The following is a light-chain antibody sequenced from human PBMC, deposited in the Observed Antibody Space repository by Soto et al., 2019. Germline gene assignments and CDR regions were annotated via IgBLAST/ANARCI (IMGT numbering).Light chain of an antibody. CDR1: QSISSW. CDR2: DAS. J-gene: IGKJ2*01. V-gene: IGKV1-5*01. Sequence: DIQMTQSPSTLSASVGDRVTITCRASQSISSWLAWYQQKPGKAPKLLIYDASTLEGGVPSRFSCSGSGTEFTLTISSLQPDDFAIYYCQQYDTNSGTFGQGTKLEIK. CDR3: QQYDTNSGT.